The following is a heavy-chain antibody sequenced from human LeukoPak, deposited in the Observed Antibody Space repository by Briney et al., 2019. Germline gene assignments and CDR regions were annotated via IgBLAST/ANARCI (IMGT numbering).Heavy chain of an antibody. CDR1: GGTFSSYA. J-gene: IGHJ5*02. CDR3: ARDFSSSWYTWFDP. D-gene: IGHD6-13*01. Sequence: GASMKVSCKASGGTFSSYAISWVRQAPGQGLEWMGGIIPIFGTANYAQKFQGRVTITTDESTSTAYMELSSLRSEDTAVYYCARDFSSSWYTWFDPWGQGTLVTVSS. V-gene: IGHV1-69*05. CDR2: IIPIFGTA.